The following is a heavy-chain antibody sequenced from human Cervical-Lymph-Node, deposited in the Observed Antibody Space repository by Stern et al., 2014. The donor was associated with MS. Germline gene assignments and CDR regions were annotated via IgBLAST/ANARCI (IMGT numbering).Heavy chain of an antibody. V-gene: IGHV7-4-1*02. CDR1: GYTFTGYS. CDR2: INTNTGNP. Sequence: QVQLVQSGSELKKPGASVKVSCKASGYTFTGYSMNWVRQDPGQGLEWMGWINTNTGNPTYARGFTGRFVLSLDTSVTTAYLRISSLKADDTALYYCARSSAWTDLDFWGQGTLVTVSS. CDR3: ARSSAWTDLDF. J-gene: IGHJ4*02. D-gene: IGHD3-22*01.